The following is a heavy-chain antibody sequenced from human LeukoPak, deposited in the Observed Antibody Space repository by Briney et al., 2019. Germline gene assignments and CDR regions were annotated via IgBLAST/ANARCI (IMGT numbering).Heavy chain of an antibody. Sequence: PSQTLSLTCTVSGGSISSGIYYWSWIRQPAGKGLEWIGRIYTSGSTNYNPSLKSRVTISVDTSKNQFSLKLSSVTAADTSVYYCARDRRYCSSTSCYAFDIWGQGTMVTVSS. CDR1: GGSISSGIYY. V-gene: IGHV4-61*02. J-gene: IGHJ3*02. CDR3: ARDRRYCSSTSCYAFDI. CDR2: IYTSGST. D-gene: IGHD2-2*01.